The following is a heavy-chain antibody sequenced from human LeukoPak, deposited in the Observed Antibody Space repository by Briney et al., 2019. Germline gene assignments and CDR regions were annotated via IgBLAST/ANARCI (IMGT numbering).Heavy chain of an antibody. CDR2: VSRNSDYI. J-gene: IGHJ4*02. V-gene: IGHV3-21*01. D-gene: IGHD2-21*02. Sequence: GGSLRLSCAASGFIFSSFTMNWVRQAPGKGLEWVSSVSRNSDYIYYADSVTGRFTISRDNAKNSLFLQMNSLRDEDTAVYYCVKADGEYCGSNCHLLDYWGQGALVSVSS. CDR3: VKADGEYCGSNCHLLDY. CDR1: GFIFSSFT.